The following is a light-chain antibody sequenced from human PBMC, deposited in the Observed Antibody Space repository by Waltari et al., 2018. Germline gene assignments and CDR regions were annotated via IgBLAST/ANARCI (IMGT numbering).Light chain of an antibody. J-gene: IGKJ4*01. CDR2: DAS. CDR3: QQRRTWPLT. CDR1: QSVSYY. Sequence: SPATLSLSPGERATLSCRASQSVSYYLAWYQQRPGQAPRLLIYDASSRATGIPARFSGSESETDFTLTISSLEPEDFAVYYCQQRRTWPLTFGGGTKVEI. V-gene: IGKV3-11*01.